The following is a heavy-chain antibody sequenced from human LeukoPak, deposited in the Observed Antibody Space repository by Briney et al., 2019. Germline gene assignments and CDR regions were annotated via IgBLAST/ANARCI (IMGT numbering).Heavy chain of an antibody. J-gene: IGHJ4*02. CDR2: ISGSGGST. CDR3: AKEQGIAVAGTLDY. D-gene: IGHD6-19*01. Sequence: KPGGSLRLSCAASGFTFSSYAMSWVRQAPGKGLEWVSAISGSGGSTYYADSVKGRFTISRDNSKNMLYLQMNSLRAEDTAVYYCAKEQGIAVAGTLDYWGQGTLVTVSS. V-gene: IGHV3-23*01. CDR1: GFTFSSYA.